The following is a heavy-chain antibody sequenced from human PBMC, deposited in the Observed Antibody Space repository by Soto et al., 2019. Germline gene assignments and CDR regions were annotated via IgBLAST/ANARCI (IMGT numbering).Heavy chain of an antibody. J-gene: IGHJ4*02. CDR3: ARGYYGGNFGY. Sequence: PGGSLRLSCAASGFTFSSYAMYWVRQAPGKGLEWVSSIIGSSSTYYADSVKGRFTISRDNSKNTLYLQMNSLRAEDTAVYYCARGYYGGNFGYWGQGTLVTVSS. CDR2: IIGSSST. D-gene: IGHD4-17*01. V-gene: IGHV3-23*01. CDR1: GFTFSSYA.